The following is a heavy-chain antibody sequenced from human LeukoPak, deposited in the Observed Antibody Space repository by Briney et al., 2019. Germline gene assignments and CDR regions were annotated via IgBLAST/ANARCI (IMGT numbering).Heavy chain of an antibody. V-gene: IGHV1-2*02. CDR1: GYTFTAYY. CDR3: AREGIAEPDTNWFDP. J-gene: IGHJ5*02. CDR2: INPTSGGT. D-gene: IGHD6-13*01. Sequence: ASVKVSCKPSGYTFTAYYLHWVRQAPRQGLEWMGWINPTSGGTHYAQKFQGRVTMTRDTSISTAYMELSRLTSDDTAVYYCAREGIAEPDTNWFDPWGQGTLVTVSS.